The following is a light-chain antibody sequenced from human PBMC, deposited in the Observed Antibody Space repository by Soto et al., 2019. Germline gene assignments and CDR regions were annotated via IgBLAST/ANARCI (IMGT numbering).Light chain of an antibody. CDR1: QTVSSD. CDR3: QQHHKWPHT. CDR2: DAS. V-gene: IGKV3-15*01. J-gene: IGKJ2*01. Sequence: EVVMTQSPATLSVSPGERATLSCRASQTVSSDLAWFQQRPGQAPRLLIYDASTRATAIAARFSGSGSGTEFTLTITSLQSEDFAVYHCQQHHKWPHTFGQGTKLEIK.